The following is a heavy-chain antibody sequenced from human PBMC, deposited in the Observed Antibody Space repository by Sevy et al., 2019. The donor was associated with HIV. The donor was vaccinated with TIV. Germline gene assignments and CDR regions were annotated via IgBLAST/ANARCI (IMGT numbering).Heavy chain of an antibody. Sequence: GGSLRLSCAASGFTFSSFGMHWVRQAPGKGLEWVAVIWNGRSNKHYADSVKGRFTISRDNSKNTLYLQMNSLRAEDTAVYYCASLPNNYYDTSGYSGKDAFDIWGQGTMVTVSS. V-gene: IGHV3-33*01. CDR3: ASLPNNYYDTSGYSGKDAFDI. CDR2: IWNGRSNK. CDR1: GFTFSSFG. J-gene: IGHJ3*02. D-gene: IGHD3-22*01.